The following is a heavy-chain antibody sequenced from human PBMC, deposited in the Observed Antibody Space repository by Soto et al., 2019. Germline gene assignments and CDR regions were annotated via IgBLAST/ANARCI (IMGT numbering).Heavy chain of an antibody. V-gene: IGHV4-30-4*01. CDR3: ASNYGSGSYGNDY. Sequence: PSETXSLTCTVSGGSISSGDYYWSWIRQPPGKGLXWIXXIXXSXXXXXNXXLKSRVTISVDTSKNQFSLKLSSVTAAETAVYYCASNYGSGSYGNDYWGQGTLVTVSS. J-gene: IGHJ4*02. D-gene: IGHD3-10*01. CDR2: IXXSXXX. CDR1: GGSISSGDYY.